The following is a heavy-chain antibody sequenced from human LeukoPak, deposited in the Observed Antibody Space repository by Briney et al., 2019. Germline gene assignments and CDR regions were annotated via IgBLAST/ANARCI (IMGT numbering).Heavy chain of an antibody. CDR2: ISGTGRGT. CDR1: GFTFSSYA. Sequence: GGSLRLSCAASGFTFSSYAMSWVRRAPGKGLEWVSTISGTGRGTYYADSVKGRFTISRDNSKNTLYLQMNSLRAEDTAVYYCANLRPSSGWCMDVWGQGTTVTVSS. V-gene: IGHV3-23*01. J-gene: IGHJ6*02. CDR3: ANLRPSSGWCMDV. D-gene: IGHD6-19*01.